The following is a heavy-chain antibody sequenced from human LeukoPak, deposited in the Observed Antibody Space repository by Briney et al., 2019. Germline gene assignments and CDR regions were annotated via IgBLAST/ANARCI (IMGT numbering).Heavy chain of an antibody. D-gene: IGHD5-24*01. J-gene: IGHJ4*02. CDR1: GFTFSSYS. V-gene: IGHV3-21*01. CDR2: ISSSSSYI. Sequence: GGSLRLSCAASGFTFSSYSMNWVRQAPGKGLEWVSSISSSSSYIYYADSVKGRFTISRDNAKNSLYLQMNSLRAEDTAVYYCAGLEMATITGWDWGQGTLVTVSS. CDR3: AGLEMATITGWD.